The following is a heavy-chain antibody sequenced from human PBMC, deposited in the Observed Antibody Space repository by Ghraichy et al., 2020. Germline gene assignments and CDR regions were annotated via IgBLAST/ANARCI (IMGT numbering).Heavy chain of an antibody. J-gene: IGHJ6*02. D-gene: IGHD5-12*01. CDR1: GFTFSSYS. CDR3: ARDGFRGYSGYRPYYYYYGMDV. V-gene: IGHV3-21*01. Sequence: LSLTCAASGFTFSSYSMNWVRQAPGKGLEWVSSISSSSSYIYYADSVKGRFTISRDNAKNSLYLQMNSLRAEDTAVYYCARDGFRGYSGYRPYYYYYGMDVWGQGTTVTVSS. CDR2: ISSSSSYI.